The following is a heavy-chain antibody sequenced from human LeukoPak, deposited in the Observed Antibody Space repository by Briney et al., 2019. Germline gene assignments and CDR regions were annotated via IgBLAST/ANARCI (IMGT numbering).Heavy chain of an antibody. V-gene: IGHV5-51*01. Sequence: GESLKISCKGSGYSFTSYWIGWVRQMPGKGLEWMGIIYPGDSDTRYSPSFQGQVTISADKSISTAYLQWSSQKASDTAMYYCARQRGIPSYYYYMDVWGKGTTVTVSS. CDR2: IYPGDSDT. CDR1: GYSFTSYW. J-gene: IGHJ6*03. D-gene: IGHD2-21*01. CDR3: ARQRGIPSYYYYMDV.